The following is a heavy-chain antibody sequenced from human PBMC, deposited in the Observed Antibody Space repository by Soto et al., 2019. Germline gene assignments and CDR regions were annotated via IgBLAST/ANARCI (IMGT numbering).Heavy chain of an antibody. Sequence: SETLSLTCAVSGYSISSGYYWGCIRQPPGKGLEWIGSIHHSGSTYYNPSLKSRVTISVDTSKNQFSLKLSSVTAADTAVYYCARAGGPYDSSGYYSLFDYWGQGTLVTVYS. CDR1: GYSISSGYY. V-gene: IGHV4-38-2*01. CDR2: IHHSGST. CDR3: ARAGGPYDSSGYYSLFDY. D-gene: IGHD3-22*01. J-gene: IGHJ4*02.